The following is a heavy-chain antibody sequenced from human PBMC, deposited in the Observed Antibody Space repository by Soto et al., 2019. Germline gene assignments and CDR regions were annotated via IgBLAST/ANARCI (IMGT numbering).Heavy chain of an antibody. CDR3: AKRQGHLWSSYYFQY. V-gene: IGHV3-23*01. CDR1: GFTFSVYA. Sequence: EVQLLESGGGMEQPGGSLRLSCVASGFTFSVYAMSWVRQAPGKGLEWVSVIGGSGGDIYYADSVKGRFTISRDNSKNTRYLQRNSLRAEDTAGYYCAKRQGHLWSSYYFQYWGLGTLVTVCS. D-gene: IGHD3-3*02. CDR2: IGGSGGDI. J-gene: IGHJ1*01.